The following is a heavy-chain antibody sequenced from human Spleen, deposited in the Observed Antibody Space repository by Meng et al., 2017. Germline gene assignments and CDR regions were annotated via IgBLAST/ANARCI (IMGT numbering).Heavy chain of an antibody. CDR2: ISESGST. Sequence: QGQPHQSGPGLGKPSQTLSLTCTVSGGSISSGGYYWSWIRQSPEKGLEWIGEISESGSTNYNPTLKSRVSISVDTSKSEFSLNVRSVTAADTAVYYCAKDGWFGDHFDYWGQGTLVTVSS. V-gene: IGHV4-30-4*07. CDR3: AKDGWFGDHFDY. D-gene: IGHD3-10*01. CDR1: GGSISSGGYY. J-gene: IGHJ4*02.